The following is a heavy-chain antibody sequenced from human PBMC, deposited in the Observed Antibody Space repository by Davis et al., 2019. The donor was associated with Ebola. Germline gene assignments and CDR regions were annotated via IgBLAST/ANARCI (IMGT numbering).Heavy chain of an antibody. CDR1: GGSFSGYY. CDR3: ARDRIVGAMDY. V-gene: IGHV4-34*01. CDR2: INHSGST. Sequence: MPSETLSLTCAVYGGSFSGYYWSWIRQPPGKGLEWIGEINHSGSTNYNPSLKSRVTISVDTSKNQFSLKLSSVTAADTAVYYCARDRIVGAMDYWGQGTLVTVSS. J-gene: IGHJ4*02. D-gene: IGHD1-26*01.